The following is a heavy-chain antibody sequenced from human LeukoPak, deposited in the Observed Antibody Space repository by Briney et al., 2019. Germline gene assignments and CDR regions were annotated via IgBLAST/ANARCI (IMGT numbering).Heavy chain of an antibody. J-gene: IGHJ5*02. CDR1: GFTFDDYA. Sequence: GGSLRLSCAVSGFTFDDYAMHWVRQAPGKGLEWVSGISWNSGSIGYADSVKGRFTISRDNAKNSLYLQMNSLRAEDMALYYCAKGHGSSWYDWFDPWGQGTLVTVSS. V-gene: IGHV3-9*03. D-gene: IGHD6-13*01. CDR2: ISWNSGSI. CDR3: AKGHGSSWYDWFDP.